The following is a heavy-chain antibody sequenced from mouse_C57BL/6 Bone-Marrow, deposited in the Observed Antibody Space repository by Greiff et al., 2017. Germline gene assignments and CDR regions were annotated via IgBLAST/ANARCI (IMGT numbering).Heavy chain of an antibody. CDR3: ARCGYHGGFAY. Sequence: QVQLQQSGAELARPGASVKLSCKASGYTFTSYGISWVKQRTGQGIEWIGEIYPRSGNTYYNEKFKGKATLTADKSSSTAYMELRSLTSEDSAVYFCARCGYHGGFAYWGQGTLVTVSA. D-gene: IGHD2-2*01. V-gene: IGHV1-81*01. CDR2: IYPRSGNT. CDR1: GYTFTSYG. J-gene: IGHJ3*01.